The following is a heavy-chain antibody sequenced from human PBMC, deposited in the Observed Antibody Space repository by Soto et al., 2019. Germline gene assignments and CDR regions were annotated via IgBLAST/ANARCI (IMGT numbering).Heavy chain of an antibody. Sequence: GGSLRLSCAASGLTFSSYSMNWVRQAPGKGLEWVSSISSSSSYIYYADSVKGRFTISRDNAKNSLYLQMNSLRAEDTAVYYCARDYYDSSGYLALLDEWGQGTLVTVSS. J-gene: IGHJ4*02. CDR1: GLTFSSYS. CDR3: ARDYYDSSGYLALLDE. CDR2: ISSSSSYI. D-gene: IGHD3-22*01. V-gene: IGHV3-21*01.